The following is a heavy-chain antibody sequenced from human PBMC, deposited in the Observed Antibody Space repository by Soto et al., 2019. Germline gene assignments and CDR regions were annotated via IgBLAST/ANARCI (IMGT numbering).Heavy chain of an antibody. V-gene: IGHV1-3*01. CDR2: INAGNGNT. D-gene: IGHD4-17*01. J-gene: IGHJ5*02. CDR3: ARGDGGYFNWFDP. CDR1: GYTFTSYA. Sequence: QVKLVQSGAEVKKPGASVKVSCKASGYTFTSYAMHWVRQAPGQRLEWMGWINAGNGNTKYSQKFQGRVTMTKDTSASTGYMDLSSLRSEDTAVYYCARGDGGYFNWFDPLGQGTLGTVST.